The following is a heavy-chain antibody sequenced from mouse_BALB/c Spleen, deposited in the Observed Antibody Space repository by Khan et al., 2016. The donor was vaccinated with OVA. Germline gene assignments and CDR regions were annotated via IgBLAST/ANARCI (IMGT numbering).Heavy chain of an antibody. CDR2: INPNNGDI. CDR1: GYTFLDYY. V-gene: IGHV1-26*01. J-gene: IGHJ1*01. CDR3: TRGLFDV. Sequence: EVQLQQSGPEVVKPGLSGKCSCKPSGYTFLDYYRSGGKQSLGKSLEWIGDINPNNGDIFYNQKFKGKATLTVDKSSSTGYMQLNSLTSEDSALYFCTRGLFDVWGAGTTVTVSS.